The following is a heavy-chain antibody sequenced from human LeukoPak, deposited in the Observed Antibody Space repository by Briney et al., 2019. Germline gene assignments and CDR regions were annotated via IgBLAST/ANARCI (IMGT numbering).Heavy chain of an antibody. J-gene: IGHJ4*02. CDR2: IYPGDSDT. Sequence: GESLKISCKGSGYSFTSYWISWVRQMPGKGLEWMGIIYPGDSDTRYSPSFQGQVTISADKSISTAYLQWSSLKASDTAMYYCAVNLGYCSGGSCYPYYFDYWGQGTLVTVSS. D-gene: IGHD2-15*01. V-gene: IGHV5-51*01. CDR1: GYSFTSYW. CDR3: AVNLGYCSGGSCYPYYFDY.